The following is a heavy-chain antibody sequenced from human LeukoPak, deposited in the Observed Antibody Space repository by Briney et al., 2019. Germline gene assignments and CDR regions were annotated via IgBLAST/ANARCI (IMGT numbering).Heavy chain of an antibody. CDR3: ARGPPNSVWGSYRYDAFDL. D-gene: IGHD3-16*02. V-gene: IGHV4-34*01. Sequence: SETLSLTCAVYDGSFSGYYLSWIRQPRGKGLEWIGEINHSGSTNYNPSLKSRVTISVDTSKNQFSLKLSSVTAADTAVYYCARGPPNSVWGSYRYDAFDLWGQGTMVTVSS. CDR2: INHSGST. J-gene: IGHJ3*01. CDR1: DGSFSGYY.